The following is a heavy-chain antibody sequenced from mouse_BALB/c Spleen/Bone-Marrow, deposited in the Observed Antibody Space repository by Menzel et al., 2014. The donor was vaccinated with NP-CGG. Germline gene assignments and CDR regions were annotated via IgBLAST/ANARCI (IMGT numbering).Heavy chain of an antibody. CDR1: GFTFSSFG. J-gene: IGHJ4*01. Sequence: EVKLVESGGGLVQPGGSRKLSCAASGFTFSSFGMHWVRQAPEKGLEWVAYISSGSSTIYYADTVKGRFTISRDNPKNTLFLQMTSLRSEDTAMYYCATGTRARDYWGQGTPVTVSS. D-gene: IGHD4-1*01. V-gene: IGHV5-17*02. CDR2: ISSGSSTI. CDR3: ATGTRARDY.